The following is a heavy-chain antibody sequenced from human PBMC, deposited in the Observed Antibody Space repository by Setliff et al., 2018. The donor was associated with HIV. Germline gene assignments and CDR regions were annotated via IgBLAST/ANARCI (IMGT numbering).Heavy chain of an antibody. CDR1: GGSFSGHS. Sequence: SETLSLTCAVYGGSFSGHSWIWIRQPPGKGLEWIGEINHSGSANYNPSLKSRVTISLDTSRNQFSLKLSSVTAADTAVYYCARGRVFDYWGQGTLVTVSS. CDR3: ARGRVFDY. V-gene: IGHV4-34*01. CDR2: INHSGSA. J-gene: IGHJ4*02.